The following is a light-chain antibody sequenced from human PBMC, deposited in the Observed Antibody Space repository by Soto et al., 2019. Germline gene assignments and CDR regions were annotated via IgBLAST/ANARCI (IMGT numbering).Light chain of an antibody. CDR1: PSVSSNF. CDR2: GAS. Sequence: EIVLTKSPGTLSLSPGERATLSCRASPSVSSNFLAWCQQRPGQAPRLLIYGASSRATGIPDRFSGSGSGTDFTLTISRLEPEDFAVYYCQQYGSSPNTFGGGTKVEIK. CDR3: QQYGSSPNT. J-gene: IGKJ4*01. V-gene: IGKV3-20*01.